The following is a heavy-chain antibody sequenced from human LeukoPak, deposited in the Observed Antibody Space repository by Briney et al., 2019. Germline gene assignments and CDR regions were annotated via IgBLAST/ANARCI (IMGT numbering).Heavy chain of an antibody. D-gene: IGHD5-12*01. V-gene: IGHV3-7*01. CDR1: GFTFSNYW. CDR2: KKQDGSEK. J-gene: IGHJ3*02. CDR3: ARGSVLYDYDAFDI. Sequence: PGGALGLSCATYGFTFSNYWMSRVRQTPGKRLERVANKKQDGSEKCSVDSVKGRFTISRDNAKNSLYLQMNSLRAEDTAVYYWARGSVLYDYDAFDIWGQGTLVTVSS.